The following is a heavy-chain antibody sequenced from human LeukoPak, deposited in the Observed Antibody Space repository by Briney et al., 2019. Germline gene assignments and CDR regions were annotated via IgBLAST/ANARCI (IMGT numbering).Heavy chain of an antibody. V-gene: IGHV4-59*11. CDR2: IYYSGGT. CDR3: ARAPRSEAAEPSVTYYYYMDV. D-gene: IGHD6-6*01. CDR1: GGSISSHY. J-gene: IGHJ6*03. Sequence: SETLSLTCTVSGGSISSHYWSWIRQPPGKGLEWIGYIYYSGGTNYNPSLKSRVTISVDTSKNQFSLKLSSVTAADTAVYYCARAPRSEAAEPSVTYYYYMDVWGKGTTVTVSS.